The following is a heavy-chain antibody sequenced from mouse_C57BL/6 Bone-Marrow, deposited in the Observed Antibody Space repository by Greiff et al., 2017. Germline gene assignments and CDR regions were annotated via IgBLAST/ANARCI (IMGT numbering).Heavy chain of an antibody. Sequence: EVQLQQSGPELVKPGASVKISCKASGYSFTDYNMNWVKQSHGKGLEWIGVINPNYGTTSYNQKFKGKATLTVDQSSSTAYMQLNLLPSEDFAVYYCAGGGPQNWDDAMDYWGQGTSVTVSS. CDR2: INPNYGTT. CDR3: AGGGPQNWDDAMDY. CDR1: GYSFTDYN. J-gene: IGHJ4*01. D-gene: IGHD4-1*01. V-gene: IGHV1-39*01.